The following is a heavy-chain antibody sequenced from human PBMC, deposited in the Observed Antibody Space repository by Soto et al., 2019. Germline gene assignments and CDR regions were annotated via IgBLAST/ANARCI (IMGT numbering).Heavy chain of an antibody. CDR1: GGSISRGGYY. D-gene: IGHD3-22*01. Sequence: PSETLSLTCTVSGGSISRGGYYWSWVRQHPGKGLEWIGYIYYSGTTYYNPSLKSRVTISVDTSNNQFSLKLSSVTAADTAVYYCARDQGYYDSSGLMDVWGQGTTVTVSS. V-gene: IGHV4-31*03. J-gene: IGHJ6*02. CDR3: ARDQGYYDSSGLMDV. CDR2: IYYSGTT.